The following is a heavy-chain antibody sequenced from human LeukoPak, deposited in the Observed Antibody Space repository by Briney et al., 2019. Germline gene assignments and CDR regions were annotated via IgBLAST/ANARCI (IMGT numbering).Heavy chain of an antibody. CDR3: ARGPLGYCSGGSCYRQYNWFGP. D-gene: IGHD2-15*01. CDR1: GGSISSYY. CDR2: INHSGST. Sequence: SETLSLTCTVSGGSISSYYWSWIRQPPGKGLEWIGEINHSGSTNYNPSLKSRVTISVDTSKNQFSLKLSSVTAADTAVYYCARGPLGYCSGGSCYRQYNWFGPWGQGTLVTVSS. V-gene: IGHV4-34*01. J-gene: IGHJ5*02.